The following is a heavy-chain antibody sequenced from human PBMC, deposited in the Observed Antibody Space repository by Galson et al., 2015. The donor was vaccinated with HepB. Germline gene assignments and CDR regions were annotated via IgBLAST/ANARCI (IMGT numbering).Heavy chain of an antibody. CDR1: GLTFGDYA. CDR3: TRDLGYYYGSGSDY. J-gene: IGHJ4*01. CDR2: IRTETYGGTT. D-gene: IGHD3-10*01. Sequence: SLRLSCASSGLTFGDYAMNWVRQAPGKGLEWVAFIRTETYGGTTEYAASVKGRFTTFRDDSNSIAYLQMNSLKIADTAVYYCTRDLGYYYGSGSDYWGQGTLVTVSS. V-gene: IGHV3-49*04.